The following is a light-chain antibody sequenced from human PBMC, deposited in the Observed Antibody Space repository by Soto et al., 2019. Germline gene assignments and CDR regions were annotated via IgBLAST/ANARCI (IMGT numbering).Light chain of an antibody. Sequence: EIVLTQSPGTLSLSPGERATHSCRASQSVSSYYLAWYQQNPGQAPRLLIYGASTRATGIPDRFGGSGSGTDFTLTISRLEPEDFAVYYCQQYASSPRTFGQGTKVEIK. V-gene: IGKV3-20*01. CDR3: QQYASSPRT. CDR2: GAS. J-gene: IGKJ1*01. CDR1: QSVSSYY.